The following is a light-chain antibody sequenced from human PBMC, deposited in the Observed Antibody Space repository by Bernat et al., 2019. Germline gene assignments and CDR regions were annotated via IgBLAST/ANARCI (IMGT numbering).Light chain of an antibody. CDR3: AVWDDSLNGPA. CDR2: NNN. V-gene: IGLV1-44*01. CDR1: SSNIAINT. J-gene: IGLJ2*01. Sequence: QSVLTQPPSASGTPGQRVTMSCSGSSSNIAINTVNWYQQLPGTAPKLLIYNNNQRPSGVPDRFSGSRSCASASLAISGLQSEDEADYYCAVWDDSLNGPAFGGGTKLTVL.